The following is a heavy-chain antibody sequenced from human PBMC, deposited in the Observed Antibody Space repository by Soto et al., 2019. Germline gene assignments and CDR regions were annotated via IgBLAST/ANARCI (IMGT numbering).Heavy chain of an antibody. V-gene: IGHV3-23*01. CDR3: AKDASAAGTSLTYYYYGMDV. CDR2: ISGSGGST. Sequence: GGSLRLSCAASGFTFSSYAMSWVRQAPGKGLEWVSAISGSGGSTYYADSVKGRFTISRDNSKNTLYLQMNSLRAEDTAVYYCAKDASAAGTSLTYYYYGMDVWGQGTTVTVSS. J-gene: IGHJ6*02. CDR1: GFTFSSYA. D-gene: IGHD6-13*01.